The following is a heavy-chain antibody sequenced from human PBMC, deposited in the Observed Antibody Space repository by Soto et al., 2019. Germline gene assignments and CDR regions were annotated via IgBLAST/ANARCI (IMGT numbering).Heavy chain of an antibody. CDR3: VRVFDTYYFDS. Sequence: QVQLMESGGGVVQPGRSLRLSCAASGFSFSSYGMHWVRQAPGKGLEWVALIWNDGSNRYYADSVKGRFTISRDNSRITLHLEMNSLRAEDTAVYYCVRVFDTYYFDSWGQGTLVTVSS. J-gene: IGHJ4*02. V-gene: IGHV3-33*01. CDR2: IWNDGSNR. D-gene: IGHD3-9*01. CDR1: GFSFSSYG.